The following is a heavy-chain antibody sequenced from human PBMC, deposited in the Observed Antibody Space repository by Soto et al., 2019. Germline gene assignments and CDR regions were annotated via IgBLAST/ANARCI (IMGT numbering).Heavy chain of an antibody. J-gene: IGHJ4*02. V-gene: IGHV3-23*01. CDR3: AKESSGWYMGDF. Sequence: GGSLRLSCAASGFTLSTYAMSWGRQAPGKGLEWVSTISGNGDGTYYADSVKGRFTISRGNPKNTLYLQMNSLRAEDTAVYYCAKESSGWYMGDFWGQGTLVTVSS. CDR2: ISGNGDGT. D-gene: IGHD6-19*01. CDR1: GFTLSTYA.